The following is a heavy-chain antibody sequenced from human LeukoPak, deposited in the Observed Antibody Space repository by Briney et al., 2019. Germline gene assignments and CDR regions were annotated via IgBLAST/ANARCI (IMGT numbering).Heavy chain of an antibody. CDR1: GYTFTSYG. J-gene: IGHJ4*02. CDR3: ARDEGGDYFDY. Sequence: GASVKVSCKASGYTFTSYGISWVRQAPGQGLEWMGGIIPIFGTANYAQKFQGRVTITADKSTSTAYMELRSLRSDDTAVYYCARDEGGDYFDYWGQGTLVTVSS. V-gene: IGHV1-69*06. CDR2: IIPIFGTA. D-gene: IGHD4-17*01.